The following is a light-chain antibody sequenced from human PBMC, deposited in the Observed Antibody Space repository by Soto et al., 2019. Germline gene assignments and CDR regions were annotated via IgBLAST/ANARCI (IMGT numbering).Light chain of an antibody. CDR3: SSYTSSRAYV. V-gene: IGLV2-14*01. CDR2: EVS. J-gene: IGLJ1*01. CDR1: SSDVGGYNY. Sequence: QSVLTQPASVSGSPGQSITISCTGTSSDVGGYNYVSWYQQQSGKAPKLMIHEVSNRPSGVSNRFSGSKSGNTASLTISGLQVEDEADYYCSSYTSSRAYVYAIGTKVTVL.